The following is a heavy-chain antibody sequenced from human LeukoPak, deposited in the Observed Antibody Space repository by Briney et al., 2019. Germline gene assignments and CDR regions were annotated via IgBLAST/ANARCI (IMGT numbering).Heavy chain of an antibody. D-gene: IGHD3-10*02. CDR3: AKARTVFTDAFDV. CDR2: ISWNSANR. J-gene: IGHJ3*01. Sequence: GRSLRLSCAASGFTFDDYIMHWVRQAPGKGLECVSGISWNSANRDYADSVRGRFTISRDNAKNSLYLQMSSLTPEDTAFYYCAKARTVFTDAFDVWGQGTMVTVSS. CDR1: GFTFDDYI. V-gene: IGHV3-9*01.